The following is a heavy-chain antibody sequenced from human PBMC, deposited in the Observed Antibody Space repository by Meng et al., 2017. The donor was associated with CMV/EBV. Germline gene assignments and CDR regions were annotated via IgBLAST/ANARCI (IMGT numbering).Heavy chain of an antibody. CDR2: ISYDGSNK. V-gene: IGHV3-30-3*01. CDR3: AREYREDIVVVPAAISHYYYYGMDV. Sequence: GESLKISCAASGFTFSSYAMHWVRQAPGKGLEWVAVISYDGSNKYYADSVKGRFTISRDNSKNTLYLQMNSLRAEDTAVYYCAREYREDIVVVPAAISHYYYYGMDVWGQGTTVTVSS. CDR1: GFTFSSYA. D-gene: IGHD2-2*02. J-gene: IGHJ6*02.